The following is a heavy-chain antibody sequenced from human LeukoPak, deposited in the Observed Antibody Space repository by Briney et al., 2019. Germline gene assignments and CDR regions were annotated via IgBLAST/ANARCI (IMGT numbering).Heavy chain of an antibody. CDR2: VSWKSDTV. Sequence: GGSLRLSCAASGFIFDDYAMHWVRQAPGKGLEWVSGVSWKSDTVGYADSVKGRFTISRDNAKNSLYLQMNGLRAEDTALYYCAKSGKDGLLWFGELVSNYYYMDVWGKGTTVAVSS. J-gene: IGHJ6*03. D-gene: IGHD3-10*01. V-gene: IGHV3-9*01. CDR3: AKSGKDGLLWFGELVSNYYYMDV. CDR1: GFIFDDYA.